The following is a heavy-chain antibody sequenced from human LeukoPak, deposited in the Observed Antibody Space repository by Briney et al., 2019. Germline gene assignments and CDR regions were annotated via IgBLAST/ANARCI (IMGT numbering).Heavy chain of an antibody. V-gene: IGHV3-23*01. J-gene: IGHJ4*02. CDR1: GFKFDDYG. D-gene: IGHD3-9*01. CDR3: AKDPLDYDILTGYYNTGY. CDR2: ISGSGGST. Sequence: TGGSLRLSCAASGFKFDDYGMSWVRQAPGKGLEWVSAISGSGGSTYYADSVKGRFTISRDNSKNTLYLQMNSLRAEDTAVYYCAKDPLDYDILTGYYNTGYWGQGTLVTVSS.